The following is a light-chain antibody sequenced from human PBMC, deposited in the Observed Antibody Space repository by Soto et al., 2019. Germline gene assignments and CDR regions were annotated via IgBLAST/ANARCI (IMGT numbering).Light chain of an antibody. CDR1: QSVSSN. J-gene: IGKJ1*01. CDR3: QQYNSYSWT. CDR2: GAS. V-gene: IGKV3-15*01. Sequence: EIAMTQSPATLSVSPGERATLSCRASQSVSSNLAWYQQKPGQAPRLLIYGASTRATGIPSRFSGSGSGTEFTLTISSLQPDDFATYYCQQYNSYSWTFGQGTKV.